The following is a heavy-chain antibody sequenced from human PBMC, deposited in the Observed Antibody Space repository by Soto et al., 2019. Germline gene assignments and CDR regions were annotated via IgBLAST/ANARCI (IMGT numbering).Heavy chain of an antibody. CDR1: GGSISSDNYF. V-gene: IGHV4-61*01. CDR2: ISNIGST. Sequence: SETLSLTCTVSGGSISSDNYFWTWIRQSPERGLEWIGYISNIGSTNYNPSLKSRVTLSLVTSKNQFSLKLASVTAADTALYFCASVGHFGDYVSIWGQGTMVTVSS. D-gene: IGHD4-17*01. J-gene: IGHJ3*02. CDR3: ASVGHFGDYVSI.